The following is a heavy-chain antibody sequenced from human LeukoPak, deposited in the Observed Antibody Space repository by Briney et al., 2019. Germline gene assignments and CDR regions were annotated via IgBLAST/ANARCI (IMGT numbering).Heavy chain of an antibody. V-gene: IGHV3-74*01. Sequence: GGSLRLSCAASGFTFSTYWMHWVRQVPGKGLVWVSRINSDGNIITYADSVKGRFTISRDNARNMVYVQVNSLRAEDTAVYYCVAGMGNYWGQGTLVPV. J-gene: IGHJ4*02. CDR3: VAGMGNY. CDR1: GFTFSTYW. D-gene: IGHD6-13*01. CDR2: INSDGNII.